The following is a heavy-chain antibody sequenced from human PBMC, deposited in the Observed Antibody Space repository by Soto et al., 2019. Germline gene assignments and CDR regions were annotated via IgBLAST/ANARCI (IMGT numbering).Heavy chain of an antibody. CDR3: ARTHWVSGTEY. D-gene: IGHD6-19*01. V-gene: IGHV4-4*07. CDR1: GGSMTGYF. CDR2: VYNSGNT. J-gene: IGHJ4*02. Sequence: QVQLQESGPGLVKPSETLSLTCTVSGGSMTGYFWSWIRQPAGKALEWIGHVYNSGNTDYNPSLASRITMAVETWKRQFSLKVKSVTAADTAVYYCARTHWVSGTEYWGQGILVTVSS.